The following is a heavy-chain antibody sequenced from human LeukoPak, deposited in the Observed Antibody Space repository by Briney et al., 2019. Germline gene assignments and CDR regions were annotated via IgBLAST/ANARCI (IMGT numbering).Heavy chain of an antibody. Sequence: SETLSLTCTVSGGSISSGGYYWSWIRQHPGKGLEWIGYIYYSGSTYYNPSLKSRVTISVDTSKNQFSLKLSSVTAADTAVYYCARKEMSYYDSSGTFDYWGQGTLVTVSS. V-gene: IGHV4-31*03. CDR1: GGSISSGGYY. CDR3: ARKEMSYYDSSGTFDY. CDR2: IYYSGST. J-gene: IGHJ4*02. D-gene: IGHD3-22*01.